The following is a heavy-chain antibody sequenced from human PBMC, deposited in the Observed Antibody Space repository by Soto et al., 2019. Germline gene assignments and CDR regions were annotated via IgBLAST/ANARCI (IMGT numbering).Heavy chain of an antibody. CDR3: ARWGTTGGLDV. V-gene: IGHV3-33*05. CDR2: TSYDGSNN. CDR1: GFTFRSHV. Sequence: QVQLVESGGGVVQPGTSLRLSCVGSGFTFRSHVIHWVLQAPGKGLEWVALTSYDGSNNFYVDSVKGRDTISRHNSRNTVELQMDSLTFEDTALYYCARWGTTGGLDVWGQGTLGAVSS. J-gene: IGHJ4*02. D-gene: IGHD3-16*01.